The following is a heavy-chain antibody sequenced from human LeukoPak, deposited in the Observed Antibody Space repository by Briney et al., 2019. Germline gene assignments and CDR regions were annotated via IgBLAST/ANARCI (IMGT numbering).Heavy chain of an antibody. D-gene: IGHD2-2*01. V-gene: IGHV1-69*01. J-gene: IGHJ6*02. CDR1: GGTFRNYG. CDR3: ARGLYCSSRSSCYDYGMDV. CDR2: FIPTLGTA. Sequence: ASVKVSCKASGGTFRNYGLNWVRQAPGQGLEWMGGFIPTLGTAKYAQKLQGRVTITADESTSTAYMELSSLGYEDTAVYYCARGLYCSSRSSCYDYGMDVWGQGTTVTVSS.